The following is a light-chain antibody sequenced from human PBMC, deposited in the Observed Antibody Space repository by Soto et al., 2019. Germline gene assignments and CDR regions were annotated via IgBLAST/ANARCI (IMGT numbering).Light chain of an antibody. J-gene: IGLJ1*01. V-gene: IGLV2-14*01. CDR1: SSDVGGYNY. Sequence: QSALTQPASVSGSPGQSITISCTGTSSDVGGYNYVSWYQQHPGKAPKLMISDVSNRPSGVSIRFSGSKSVNTASLTISGLQAEDEADYYCNSYSSSTTLYLFGTGTKVTVL. CDR3: NSYSSSTTLYL. CDR2: DVS.